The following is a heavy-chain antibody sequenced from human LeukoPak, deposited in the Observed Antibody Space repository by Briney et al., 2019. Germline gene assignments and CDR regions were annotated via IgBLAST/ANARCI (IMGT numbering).Heavy chain of an antibody. Sequence: PSETLSLTCTVSGGSISTYHWNWIQKSPEKGLEWIGYMQSTGNSNYNPSLKSRVTMSVDMSRNQIVLNLSSVTPADTAVYFCARDKQHSYGRYFDHWGQGILVTVSS. CDR3: ARDKQHSYGRYFDH. D-gene: IGHD5-18*01. CDR2: MQSTGNS. CDR1: GGSISTYH. J-gene: IGHJ4*02. V-gene: IGHV4-59*01.